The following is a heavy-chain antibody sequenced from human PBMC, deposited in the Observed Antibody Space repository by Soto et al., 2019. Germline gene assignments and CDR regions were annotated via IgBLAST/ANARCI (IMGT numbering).Heavy chain of an antibody. J-gene: IGHJ4*02. CDR2: IVPTVDTS. CDR3: VRVVAIPGYPDN. CDR1: GATFSSYA. V-gene: IGHV1-69*12. D-gene: IGHD5-12*01. Sequence: QVQLVQSGAEVRQPASSVKVSCKTSGATFSSYAITWVRQAPGQGLEWMGGIVPTVDTSTYAQKFQGRVTIXANXFTNTVYMELSSLRSDDTAVYYCVRVVAIPGYPDNWGQGTLVTVSS.